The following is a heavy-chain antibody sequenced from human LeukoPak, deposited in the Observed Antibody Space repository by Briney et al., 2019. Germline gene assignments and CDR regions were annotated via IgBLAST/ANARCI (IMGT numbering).Heavy chain of an antibody. V-gene: IGHV1-18*01. CDR2: ISAYNGNT. J-gene: IGHJ6*02. Sequence: ASVKVSCKASGYTFTSYGISWVRQAPGQGLEWMGWISAYNGNTNCAQKLQGRVTMTTDTSTSTAYMELRSLRSDDTAVYYCARDNGRITIFLAMDVWGRGTTVTVSS. CDR3: ARDNGRITIFLAMDV. CDR1: GYTFTSYG. D-gene: IGHD3-9*01.